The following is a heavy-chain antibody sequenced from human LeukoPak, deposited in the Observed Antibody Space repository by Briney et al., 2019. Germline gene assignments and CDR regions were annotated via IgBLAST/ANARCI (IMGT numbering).Heavy chain of an antibody. D-gene: IGHD3-10*01. CDR2: IYNSGNT. J-gene: IGHJ4*02. Sequence: SETLSLTCTVSGGSISSYYWSWIRQPPGKGLEWIGYIYNSGNTNYNPSLESRVTISVDTSSNRFSLTLHSVTAADTAVYYCARHGYASGGGYFDYWGQGTLVTVSS. CDR1: GGSISSYY. CDR3: ARHGYASGGGYFDY. V-gene: IGHV4-59*08.